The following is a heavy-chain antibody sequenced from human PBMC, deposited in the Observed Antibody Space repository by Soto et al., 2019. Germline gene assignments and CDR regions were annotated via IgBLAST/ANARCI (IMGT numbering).Heavy chain of an antibody. CDR1: GFTFSSYA. Sequence: QVQLVESGGGVVQPGRSLRLSCAASGFTFSSYAMHWVRQAPGKGPEWVAVISYDGSNKYYADSVKGRFTISRDNSKNTLYLQMNSLRAEDTAVYYCARELHPFYYYGMDVWGQGTTVTVSS. V-gene: IGHV3-30-3*01. CDR2: ISYDGSNK. D-gene: IGHD4-4*01. CDR3: ARELHPFYYYGMDV. J-gene: IGHJ6*02.